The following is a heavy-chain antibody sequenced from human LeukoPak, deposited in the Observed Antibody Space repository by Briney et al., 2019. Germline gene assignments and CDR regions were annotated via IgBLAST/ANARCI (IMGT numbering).Heavy chain of an antibody. J-gene: IGHJ4*02. CDR3: SRVGPAARYFVY. V-gene: IGHV3-20*04. CDR1: GFTFDDYG. Sequence: PGGSLRLSCAASGFTFDDYGMSWVRQAPAKGLEWVSGINWNGGSTGYADSVKGRFTISRDNAKNHLSLQMNNLRADDTALYYCSRVGPAARYFVYWGQAAQVTDSS. CDR2: INWNGGST. D-gene: IGHD6-13*01.